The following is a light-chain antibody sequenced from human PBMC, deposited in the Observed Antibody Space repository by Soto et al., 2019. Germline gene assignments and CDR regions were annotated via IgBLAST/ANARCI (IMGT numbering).Light chain of an antibody. V-gene: IGKV1-5*01. CDR1: QSISSW. CDR2: DAS. Sequence: DIQMTQSPSTLSAYVGDRVTITCRASQSISSWLAWYQQKPGKAPKLLIYDASSLESGVPSRFSGSGSGTEFTLTISSLQPDDFATYYCQQYNSYSEFGQGTKVDIK. J-gene: IGKJ1*01. CDR3: QQYNSYSE.